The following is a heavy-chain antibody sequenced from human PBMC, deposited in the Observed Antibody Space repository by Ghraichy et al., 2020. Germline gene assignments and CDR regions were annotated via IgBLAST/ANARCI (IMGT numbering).Heavy chain of an antibody. CDR3: ARDLYSSSADYYYYYGMDV. V-gene: IGHV6-1*01. D-gene: IGHD6-6*01. J-gene: IGHJ6*02. CDR1: GDSVSSNSAA. CDR2: TYYRSKWYN. Sequence: SQTLSLTCAISGDSVSSNSAAWNWIRQSPSRGLEWLGRTYYRSKWYNDYAVSVKSRITINPDTSKNQFSLQLNSVTPEDTAVYYCARDLYSSSADYYYYYGMDVWGQGTTVTVSS.